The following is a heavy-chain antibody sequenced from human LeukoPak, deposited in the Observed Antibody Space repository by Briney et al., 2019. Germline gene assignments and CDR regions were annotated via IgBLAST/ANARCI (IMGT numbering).Heavy chain of an antibody. Sequence: XXEXSMXXXRQAPGKGLEWMGGFDPXDGETIYAQKFQGRVTMTEDTSTDTAYMELSSLRSEDTAVYYCATASRREVRGVIYWFDPWGQGTLVTVSS. D-gene: IGHD3-10*01. CDR2: FDPXDGET. CDR1: XXEXS. CDR3: ATASRREVRGVIYWFDP. J-gene: IGHJ5*02. V-gene: IGHV1-24*01.